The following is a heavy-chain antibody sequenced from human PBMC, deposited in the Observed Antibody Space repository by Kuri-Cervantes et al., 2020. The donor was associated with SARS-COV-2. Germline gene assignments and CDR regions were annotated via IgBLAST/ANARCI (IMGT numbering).Heavy chain of an antibody. D-gene: IGHD2-21*02. CDR1: GFNFRSYA. Sequence: GESLKISCAASGFNFRSYAMSWVRQAPGKGLDWVSLIYGGTTTFYADSVKGRFTISRDDSKNTLYLQMDSLRAEDTAIYYCAKEGRRHIVVVTREFDYWGQGTLVTVSS. CDR2: IYGGTTT. CDR3: AKEGRRHIVVVTREFDY. V-gene: IGHV3-23*03. J-gene: IGHJ4*02.